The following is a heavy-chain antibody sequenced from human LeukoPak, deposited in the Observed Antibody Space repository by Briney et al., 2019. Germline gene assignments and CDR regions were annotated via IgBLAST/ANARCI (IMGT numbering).Heavy chain of an antibody. J-gene: IGHJ4*02. CDR2: FDPDDGES. D-gene: IGHD6-13*01. Sequence: ASVKVSCKVSGYTLTELSMHWVRQAPGKGLEWMGGFDPDDGESVYAQTFQGRVTMTEDTSTDTAYMELSSLRSEDTAVYYCARDDVGITAVGSVWGQGTLVTVSS. V-gene: IGHV1-24*01. CDR1: GYTLTELS. CDR3: ARDDVGITAVGSV.